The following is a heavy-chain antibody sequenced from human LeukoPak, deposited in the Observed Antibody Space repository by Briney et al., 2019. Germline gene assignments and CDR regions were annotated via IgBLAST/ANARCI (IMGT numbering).Heavy chain of an antibody. CDR2: IRYDGSNK. Sequence: GGSLRLSCAASGFTFSSYSMNWVRQAPGKGLEWVTFIRYDGSNKYYADSVKGRFTISRDNSKNTLSLQMNSLRPEDTAVYYCTKAQDCCSISWYNRGVSSYWGQGTQVTVSS. CDR3: TKAQDCCSISWYNRGVSSY. J-gene: IGHJ4*02. D-gene: IGHD3-10*01. CDR1: GFTFSSYS. V-gene: IGHV3-30*02.